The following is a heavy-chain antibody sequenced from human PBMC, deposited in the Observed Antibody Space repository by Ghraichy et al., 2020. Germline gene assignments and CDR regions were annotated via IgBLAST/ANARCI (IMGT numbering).Heavy chain of an antibody. D-gene: IGHD6-19*01. CDR2: IWYDGSNK. J-gene: IGHJ3*02. Sequence: GGSLRLSCAASGFTFSSYGMHWVRQAPGKGLEWVAVIWYDGSNKYYADSVKGRFTISRDNSKNTLYLQMNSLRAEDTAVYYCARDSQSYSSGWHDIWGQGTMVTVSS. CDR3: ARDSQSYSSGWHDI. V-gene: IGHV3-33*01. CDR1: GFTFSSYG.